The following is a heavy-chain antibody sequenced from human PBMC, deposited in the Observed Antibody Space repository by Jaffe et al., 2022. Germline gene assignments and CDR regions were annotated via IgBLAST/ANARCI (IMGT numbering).Heavy chain of an antibody. J-gene: IGHJ6*03. V-gene: IGHV1-46*01. CDR1: GYTFTSYY. CDR2: INPSGGST. D-gene: IGHD2-21*02. Sequence: QVQLVQSGAEVKKPGASVKVSCKASGYTFTSYYMHWVRQAPGQGLEWMGIINPSGGSTSYAQKFQGRVTMTRDTSTSTVYMELSSLRSEDTAVYYCARDRVVVTAIPYYYMDVWGKGTTVTVSS. CDR3: ARDRVVVTAIPYYYMDV.